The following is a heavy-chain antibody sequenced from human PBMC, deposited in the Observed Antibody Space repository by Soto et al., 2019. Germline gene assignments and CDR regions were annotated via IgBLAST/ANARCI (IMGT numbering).Heavy chain of an antibody. Sequence: GSLRLSCAASGFTFSDYYMSWIRQAPGKGLEWVSYISSSGSTIYYADSVKGRFTISRDNAKNSLYLQMNSLRAEDTAVYYCARDVRLYFYIWGSYLHDLFDIWGQGSFVT. V-gene: IGHV3-11*01. CDR2: ISSSGSTI. J-gene: IGHJ3*02. CDR1: GFTFSDYY. CDR3: ARDVRLYFYIWGSYLHDLFDI. D-gene: IGHD3-16*02.